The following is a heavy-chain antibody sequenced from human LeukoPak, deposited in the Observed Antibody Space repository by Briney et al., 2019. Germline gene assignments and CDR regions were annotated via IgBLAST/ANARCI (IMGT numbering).Heavy chain of an antibody. CDR2: ISASDGTT. CDR3: ARCGAAVTTHFSH. CDR1: GYSFSIYG. D-gene: IGHD4-17*01. Sequence: ASVKVSCKASGYSFSIYGITWARQAPGQGLEYLGWISASDGTTNYAQKVQDRVTMTTDTSMSTAYLELRSLRSEDTAVYYCARCGAAVTTHFSHWGQGTLVTVSS. J-gene: IGHJ4*02. V-gene: IGHV1-18*01.